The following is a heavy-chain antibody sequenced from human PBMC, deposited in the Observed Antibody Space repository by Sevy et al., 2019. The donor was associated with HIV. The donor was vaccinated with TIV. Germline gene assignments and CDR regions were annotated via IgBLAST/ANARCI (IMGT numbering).Heavy chain of an antibody. CDR1: GFTFNDYA. CDR2: ISSDGDNT. CDR3: VREGAPYRNIRYCSGNNCFYNWFDP. V-gene: IGHV3-30-3*01. D-gene: IGHD2-15*01. Sequence: GGSLRLSCAASGFTFNDYALHWVRQAPGKGLEWVAIISSDGDNTYYADTVKGRFTISRDNSKNTVYLQMNRLRAEETAFYYCVREGAPYRNIRYCSGNNCFYNWFDPWGQGTLVTVSS. J-gene: IGHJ5*02.